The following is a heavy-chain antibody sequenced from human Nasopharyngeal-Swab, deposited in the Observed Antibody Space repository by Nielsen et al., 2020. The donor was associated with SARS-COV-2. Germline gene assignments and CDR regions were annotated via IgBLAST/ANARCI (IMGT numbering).Heavy chain of an antibody. CDR3: ARCMTGTTGGWFDP. D-gene: IGHD1-7*01. V-gene: IGHV4-34*01. CDR2: IYHSGST. Sequence: WIRQPPGKGLEWIGEIYHSGSTNYNPSLKSRVTISVDTSKNQFSLKLSSVTAADTAVYYCARCMTGTTGGWFDPWGQGTLVTVSS. J-gene: IGHJ5*02.